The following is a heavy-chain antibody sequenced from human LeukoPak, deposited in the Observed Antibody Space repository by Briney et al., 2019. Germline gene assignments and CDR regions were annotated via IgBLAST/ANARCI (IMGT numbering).Heavy chain of an antibody. V-gene: IGHV4-34*01. Sequence: SETLSLTCAVYGGSFSGYYWSWIRQPPGKGLEWIGSIYYSGSTYYNPSLKSRVTISVDTSKNQFSLKLSSVTAADTAVYYCARGLGFWSGFNNWFDPWGQGTLVTVSS. CDR3: ARGLGFWSGFNNWFDP. CDR1: GGSFSGYY. CDR2: IYYSGST. D-gene: IGHD3-3*01. J-gene: IGHJ5*02.